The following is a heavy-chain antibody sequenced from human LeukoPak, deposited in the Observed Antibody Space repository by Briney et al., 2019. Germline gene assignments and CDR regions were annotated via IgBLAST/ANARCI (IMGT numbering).Heavy chain of an antibody. CDR2: INHSGST. CDR1: GGSFSGYY. D-gene: IGHD3-3*01. Sequence: PSETLSLTCAVYGGSFSGYYWSWIRQPPGKGLEWIGEINHSGSTNYNPSLKSRVTISVDTSKNQFSLKLSSVTAADTAVYYCARSWMYYDFWSGYYKVSRPAFDIWGQGTMVTVSS. J-gene: IGHJ3*02. V-gene: IGHV4-34*01. CDR3: ARSWMYYDFWSGYYKVSRPAFDI.